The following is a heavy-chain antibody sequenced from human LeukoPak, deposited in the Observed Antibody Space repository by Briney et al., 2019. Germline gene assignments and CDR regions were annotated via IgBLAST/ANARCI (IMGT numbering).Heavy chain of an antibody. V-gene: IGHV3-9*01. CDR2: ISWNSGSI. CDR1: GFTFDDYA. CDR3: AKSVSDAFDI. J-gene: IGHJ3*02. Sequence: GGSLRLSCAASGFTFDDYAMHWVRHAPGKGLEWVSGISWNSGSIGYADSVKGRFTISRDNAKNSLYLQMNSLRAEDTALYYCAKSVSDAFDIWGQGTMVTVSS.